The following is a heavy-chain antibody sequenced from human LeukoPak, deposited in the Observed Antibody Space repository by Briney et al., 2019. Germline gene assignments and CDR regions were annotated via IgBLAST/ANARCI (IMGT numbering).Heavy chain of an antibody. D-gene: IGHD3-10*01. J-gene: IGHJ4*02. CDR1: GFTFGDYA. CDR2: ISYDGSNK. Sequence: GGSLRLSCTASGFTFGDYAMSWFRQAPGKGLEWVAVISYDGSNKYYADSVKGRFTISRDNSKNTLYLQMNSLRAEDTAVYYCARDFGDNWGQGTLVTVSS. CDR3: ARDFGDN. V-gene: IGHV3-30-3*01.